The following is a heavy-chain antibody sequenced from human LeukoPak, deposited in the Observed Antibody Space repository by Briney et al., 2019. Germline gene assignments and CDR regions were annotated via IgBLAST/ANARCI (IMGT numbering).Heavy chain of an antibody. V-gene: IGHV1-69*13. CDR2: IIPIFGTA. Sequence: ASVKVSCKASGGTFSSYAISWVRQAPGQGLEWMGGIIPIFGTANYAQKFQGRVTITADESTSTAYMELSSLRSEDTAVYYCARDLVADGSGSYYLIYWGQGTLVTVSS. CDR1: GGTFSSYA. D-gene: IGHD3-10*01. CDR3: ARDLVADGSGSYYLIY. J-gene: IGHJ4*02.